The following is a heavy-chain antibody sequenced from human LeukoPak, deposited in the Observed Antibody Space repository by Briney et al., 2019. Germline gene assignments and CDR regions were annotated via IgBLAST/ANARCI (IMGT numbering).Heavy chain of an antibody. D-gene: IGHD4-11*01. CDR1: GFTFSSYW. CDR3: AREYRNDYSNGWFDP. J-gene: IGHJ5*02. V-gene: IGHV3-74*01. Sequence: PGGSLRLSCAASGFTFSSYWMHWVRQAPGKGLVWVSRINPNEFTKTYADSVRGRFTVSRDNAKNTLYLQMNSLRAEDTAVYYCAREYRNDYSNGWFDPWGQGTLVTVSS. CDR2: INPNEFTK.